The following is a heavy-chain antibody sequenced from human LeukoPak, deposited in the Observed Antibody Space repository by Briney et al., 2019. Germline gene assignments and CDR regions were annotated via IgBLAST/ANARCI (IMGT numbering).Heavy chain of an antibody. CDR2: IYTSGST. V-gene: IGHV4-61*02. CDR3: ARASYSYDINGWVPFDY. J-gene: IGHJ4*02. D-gene: IGHD3-22*01. CDR1: GGSISSGDNY. Sequence: SQTLSLTCTVSGGSISSGDNYWSWIRQPAGKGLEWIGRIYTSGSTNYNPSLKSRVTISGDTSKNQFSLRLSSVTAADTAVYYCARASYSYDINGWVPFDYWGQGTLVTVSS.